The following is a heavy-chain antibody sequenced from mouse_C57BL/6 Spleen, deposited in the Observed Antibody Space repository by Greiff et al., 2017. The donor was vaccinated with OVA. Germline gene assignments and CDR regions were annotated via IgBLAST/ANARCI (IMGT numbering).Heavy chain of an antibody. D-gene: IGHD4-1*01. CDR3: ARAQTGAPFAY. CDR1: GFTFSSYA. Sequence: EVQLVESGGGLVKPGGSLKLSCAASGFTFSSYAMSWVRQTPEKRLEWVATISDGGSYTYYPDNVKGRFPISRDNAKNNLYLQMSHLKSEDTAMYDCARAQTGAPFAYWGQGTLVTVSA. J-gene: IGHJ3*01. V-gene: IGHV5-4*01. CDR2: ISDGGSYT.